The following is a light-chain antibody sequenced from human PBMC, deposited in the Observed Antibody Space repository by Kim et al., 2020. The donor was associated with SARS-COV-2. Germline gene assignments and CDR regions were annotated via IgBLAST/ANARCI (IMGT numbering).Light chain of an antibody. CDR2: KTS. Sequence: ASVGDRVTITCRASQSISSWMAWYQQKPGKAPKLLIYKTSSLESGVPSRFGGSGSGTQFALTISSLQPDDFATYYCQQYYSYFVTFGQGTKVDIK. J-gene: IGKJ1*01. CDR3: QQYYSYFVT. V-gene: IGKV1-5*03. CDR1: QSISSW.